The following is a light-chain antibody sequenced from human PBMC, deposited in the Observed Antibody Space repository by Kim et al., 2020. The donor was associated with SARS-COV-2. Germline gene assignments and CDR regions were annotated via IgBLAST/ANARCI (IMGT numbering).Light chain of an antibody. Sequence: VAPGQTASIACSGDKLGEKYASWYRQKPGRSPVLVIYQDNKRPSEIPERFSGSNSGNTATLTISETQPMDEADYYCQAWDTSAVVFAGGTQLTVL. CDR2: QDN. J-gene: IGLJ2*01. CDR3: QAWDTSAVV. V-gene: IGLV3-1*01. CDR1: KLGEKY.